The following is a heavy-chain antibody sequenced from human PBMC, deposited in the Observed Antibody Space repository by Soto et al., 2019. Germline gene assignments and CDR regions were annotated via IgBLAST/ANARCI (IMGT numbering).Heavy chain of an antibody. Sequence: GGSLRLSCAASGFTFSGSAMHWVRQASGKGLEWVGRIRSKANSYATAYTASVKGRFTTSRDDSKNTAYLQMNSLKTEDTAVYYCTRLATIYYYYGMDVWSQGTTVTVSS. CDR1: GFTFSGSA. D-gene: IGHD5-12*01. J-gene: IGHJ6*02. CDR2: IRSKANSYAT. V-gene: IGHV3-73*01. CDR3: TRLATIYYYYGMDV.